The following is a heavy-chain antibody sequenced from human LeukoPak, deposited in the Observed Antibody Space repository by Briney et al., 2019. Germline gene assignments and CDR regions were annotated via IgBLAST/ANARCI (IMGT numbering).Heavy chain of an antibody. Sequence: SGGSLRLSCAASGFTFSTYWMTWVRQAPGKGLEWVANIKQDGSEKFYVDSVKGRFTVSRDNAKNALYLQMNSLRAEDTAVYHCVRVNGMDVWGQGTTVTVSS. V-gene: IGHV3-7*01. J-gene: IGHJ6*02. CDR1: GFTFSTYW. CDR3: VRVNGMDV. CDR2: IKQDGSEK.